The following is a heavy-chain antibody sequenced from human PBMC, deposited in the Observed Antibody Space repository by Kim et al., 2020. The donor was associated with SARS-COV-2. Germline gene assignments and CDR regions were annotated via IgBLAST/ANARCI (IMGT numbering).Heavy chain of an antibody. V-gene: IGHV3-43*02. J-gene: IGHJ4*02. CDR3: VQASGWLLSN. Sequence: GGSLRLSCAGSGFTFDHSAIHWVRQLPGKGLEWVSLISGYGDTQCYADSVKGRFTISIDSSRNSVILQMNSLRAEDTAFYYCVQASGWLLSNWGQGTQVSVSS. CDR1: GFTFDHSA. CDR2: ISGYGDTQ. D-gene: IGHD2-15*01.